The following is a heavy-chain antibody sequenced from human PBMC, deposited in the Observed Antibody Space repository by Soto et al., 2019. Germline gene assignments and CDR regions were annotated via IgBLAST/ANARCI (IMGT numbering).Heavy chain of an antibody. Sequence: GGSLRRSCGASGLTFSNYAMSWVRQAPGKGLEWVSGISGSGGSTYYAESAKGRFTISRDNSKNTLYLQMNSLRAEDTAVYYCANRKYYASGSYYYYYFDFWGQGALVTVPQ. CDR2: ISGSGGST. V-gene: IGHV3-23*01. CDR3: ANRKYYASGSYYYYYFDF. CDR1: GLTFSNYA. J-gene: IGHJ4*02. D-gene: IGHD3-10*01.